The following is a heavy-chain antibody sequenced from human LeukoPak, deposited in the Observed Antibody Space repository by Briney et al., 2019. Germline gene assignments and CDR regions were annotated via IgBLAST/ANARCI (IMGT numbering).Heavy chain of an antibody. Sequence: GRSLRLSCAASGFTFSSYGMHWVRQAPGKGLEWVAVISYDGSNKYYADSVKGRFTISRDSSKNTLYLQMNSLRAEDTAVYYCAKEINDILTGYHHDAFDIWGQGTMVTVSS. CDR3: AKEINDILTGYHHDAFDI. D-gene: IGHD3-9*01. J-gene: IGHJ3*02. CDR1: GFTFSSYG. CDR2: ISYDGSNK. V-gene: IGHV3-30*18.